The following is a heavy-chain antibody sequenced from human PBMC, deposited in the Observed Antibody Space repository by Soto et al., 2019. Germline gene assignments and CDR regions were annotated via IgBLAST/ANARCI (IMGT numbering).Heavy chain of an antibody. Sequence: SVKVSCKASGFTFTSSAVQWVRQARGQRLEWIGWIVVGSGNTNYAQKFQERVTIIRDMSTSTAYMELSSLRSEDTAVYYCAAFNYDRSGLALNYWGQGTLVTSPQ. V-gene: IGHV1-58*01. J-gene: IGHJ4*02. D-gene: IGHD3-22*01. CDR3: AAFNYDRSGLALNY. CDR1: GFTFTSSA. CDR2: IVVGSGNT.